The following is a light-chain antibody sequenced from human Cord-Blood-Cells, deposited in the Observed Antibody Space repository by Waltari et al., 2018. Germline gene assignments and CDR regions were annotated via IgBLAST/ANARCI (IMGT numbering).Light chain of an antibody. CDR2: DDS. CDR3: SSYTSSSTV. J-gene: IGLJ3*02. CDR1: SSDVGGYNY. V-gene: IGLV2-14*03. Sequence: QSALTQPASVSGSPGQSITISCTGTSSDVGGYNYVSWYQQHPGKAPKLMISDDSSRSSVVSNRSSASRSCNTASLTISGLPAEYEADYYCSSYTSSSTVFGGGTKLTVL.